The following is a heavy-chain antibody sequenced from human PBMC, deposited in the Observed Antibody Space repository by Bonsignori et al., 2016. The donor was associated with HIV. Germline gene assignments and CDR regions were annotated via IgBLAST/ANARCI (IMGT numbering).Heavy chain of an antibody. D-gene: IGHD3-3*01. Sequence: PGKGLEWIGEINHSGSTNYNPSLKSRVTISVDTSKNQFSLKLSSVTAADTAVYYCARASLYYDFWSGYYKIEAFDIWGQGTMVTVSS. J-gene: IGHJ3*02. CDR3: ARASLYYDFWSGYYKIEAFDI. CDR2: INHSGST. V-gene: IGHV4-34*01.